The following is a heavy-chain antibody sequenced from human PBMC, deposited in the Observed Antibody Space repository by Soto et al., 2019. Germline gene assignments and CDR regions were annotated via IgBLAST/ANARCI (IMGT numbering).Heavy chain of an antibody. J-gene: IGHJ6*02. V-gene: IGHV1-69*01. CDR2: IIPIFGTA. CDR1: GYTFTSYY. D-gene: IGHD3-3*01. CDR3: ASADFWSGYYPPYYYYGMDV. Sequence: QVQLVQSGAEVKKPGASVKVSCKASGYTFTSYYMHWVRQAPGQGLEWMGGIIPIFGTANYAQKFQGRVTITADESTSTAYMELSSLRSEDTAVYYCASADFWSGYYPPYYYYGMDVWGQGTTVTVSS.